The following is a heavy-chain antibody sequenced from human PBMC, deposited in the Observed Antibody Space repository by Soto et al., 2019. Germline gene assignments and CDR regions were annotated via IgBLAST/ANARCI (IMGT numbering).Heavy chain of an antibody. CDR1: GYRFTSYC. J-gene: IGHJ4*02. Sequence: GESLKISCNGSGYRFTSYCVGWVLQMPGKGLEWMGIINPADSDTRYGPSFQGQVTISVDKSISTAYLQWSSLKASDTAMYYCTRHLNWNDWTHFDYWGQGTQVTVSS. V-gene: IGHV5-51*01. D-gene: IGHD1-20*01. CDR2: INPADSDT. CDR3: TRHLNWNDWTHFDY.